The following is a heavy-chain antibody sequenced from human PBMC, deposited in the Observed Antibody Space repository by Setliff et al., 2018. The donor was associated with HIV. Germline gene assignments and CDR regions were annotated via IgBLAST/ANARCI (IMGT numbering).Heavy chain of an antibody. J-gene: IGHJ6*03. CDR3: ARGEGYCSGGDCYYYYMDV. CDR1: GYTLTEVS. V-gene: IGHV1-24*01. D-gene: IGHD2-15*01. Sequence: ASVKVSCKISGYTLTEVSMHWVRQAPGKGLEWMGYFDPQDGKTIYAQKFQGRVTITADESTSTAYMELSSLRSEDTAVYYCARGEGYCSGGDCYYYYMDVWGKGTTVTVSS. CDR2: FDPQDGKT.